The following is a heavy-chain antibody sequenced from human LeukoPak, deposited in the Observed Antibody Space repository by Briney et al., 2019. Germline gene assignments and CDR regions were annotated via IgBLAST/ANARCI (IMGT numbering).Heavy chain of an antibody. CDR3: ARELGEAYSSSRTWFDP. D-gene: IGHD6-13*01. V-gene: IGHV3-21*01. Sequence: PGGSLRLSCAASGFTFSSYSMNWVRQAPRKGLEWVSSISSSGYYIYYADSVKGRFTISRDNAKNSLYLQMNGLRAEDAAIYYCARELGEAYSSSRTWFDPWGQGTLVTVSS. CDR2: ISSSGYYI. CDR1: GFTFSSYS. J-gene: IGHJ5*02.